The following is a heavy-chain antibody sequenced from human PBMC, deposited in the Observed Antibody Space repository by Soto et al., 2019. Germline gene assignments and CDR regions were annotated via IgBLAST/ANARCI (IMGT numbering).Heavy chain of an antibody. CDR1: GYTFTSYD. D-gene: IGHD4-17*01. Sequence: ASVKVSCKASGYTFTSYDINWVRQATGQGLEWMGWMNPNSGNTGYAQKFQGRVTMTRDTSASTAYMELSSLRSEDTAVYYCARDRSFYGDETFDYWGQGTLVTVSS. J-gene: IGHJ4*02. V-gene: IGHV1-8*01. CDR3: ARDRSFYGDETFDY. CDR2: MNPNSGNT.